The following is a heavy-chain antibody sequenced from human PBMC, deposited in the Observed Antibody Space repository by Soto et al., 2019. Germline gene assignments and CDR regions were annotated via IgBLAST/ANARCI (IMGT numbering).Heavy chain of an antibody. V-gene: IGHV3-30*18. D-gene: IGHD3-22*01. CDR3: AKDGDYYDSSGYGGD. CDR1: RFTFSSYC. Sequence: PXGCLRLSFSASRFTFSSYCMHWVRQAPGKGLEWVAVISYDGSNKYYADSVKGRFTISRDNSKNTLYLQMNRLRAEDTAVYYCAKDGDYYDSSGYGGDWGQGTLVTVSS. CDR2: ISYDGSNK. J-gene: IGHJ4*02.